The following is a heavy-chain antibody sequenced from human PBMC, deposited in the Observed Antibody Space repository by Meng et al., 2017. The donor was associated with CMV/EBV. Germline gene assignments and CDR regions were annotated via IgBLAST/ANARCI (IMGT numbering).Heavy chain of an antibody. D-gene: IGHD5-18*01. CDR2: INHIGST. J-gene: IGHJ4*02. CDR1: GGSFSGYY. V-gene: IGHV4-34*01. CDR3: ARASYGRSPFYY. Sequence: SETLSLTCAVYGGSFSGYYWSWIRQLPGKGLEWIGEINHIGSTNYNPSLKSRVTISVDTSKNQFSLKLSSVTAADTAVYYCARASYGRSPFYYWGQGTMVTVSS.